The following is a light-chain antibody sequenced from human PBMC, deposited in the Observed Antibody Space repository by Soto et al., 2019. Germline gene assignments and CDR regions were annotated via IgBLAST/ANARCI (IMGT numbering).Light chain of an antibody. J-gene: IGKJ4*01. CDR3: QQRSSCPLT. Sequence: IVLTQSPANLSVSAWDRSTLSFRASQSVTSNLAWYQQKPGQAPRLLIYDASYRATGIPARFSGSGSGTDFTLTISSLEPEDFAVYYCQQRSSCPLTFGGGTKVDIK. CDR1: QSVTSN. CDR2: DAS. V-gene: IGKV3-11*01.